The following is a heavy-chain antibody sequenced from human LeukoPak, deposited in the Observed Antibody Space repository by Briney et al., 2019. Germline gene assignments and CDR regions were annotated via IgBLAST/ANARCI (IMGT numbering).Heavy chain of an antibody. D-gene: IGHD6-6*01. CDR2: INHSGST. V-gene: IGHV4-34*01. Sequence: PSETLSLTCAVYGGSFSGYYWSWIRQPPGKGLEWSGGINHSGSTNYNPSLKRRVTISVDTSKNQFSLKLSSVTAADTAVYYCARKCRIAARPVYYYYMDVWGKGTTVTVSS. CDR1: GGSFSGYY. J-gene: IGHJ6*03. CDR3: ARKCRIAARPVYYYYMDV.